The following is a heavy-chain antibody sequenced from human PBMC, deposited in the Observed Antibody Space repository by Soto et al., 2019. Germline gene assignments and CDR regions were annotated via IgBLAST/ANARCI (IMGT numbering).Heavy chain of an antibody. D-gene: IGHD2-2*01. CDR2: ISADNGNT. Sequence: ASVKVSCKASGYAVTGYGISGVRQAPGQGLEWMGWISADNGNTNDAQKLQGRGTMTTDTSTSTAYMGLRSLRSDDTAVDDCGGSRAISWFDPWGQGTLVTVSS. CDR3: GGSRAISWFDP. CDR1: GYAVTGYG. J-gene: IGHJ5*02. V-gene: IGHV1-18*01.